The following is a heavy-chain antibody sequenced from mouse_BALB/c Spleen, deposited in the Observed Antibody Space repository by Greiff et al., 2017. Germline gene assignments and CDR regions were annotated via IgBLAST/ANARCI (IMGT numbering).Heavy chain of an antibody. CDR2: ISSGSSTI. V-gene: IGHV5-17*02. Sequence: DVQLVESGGGLVQPGGSRKLSCAASGFTFSSFGMHWVRQAPEKGLEWVAYISSGSSTIYYADTVKGRFTISRDNPKNTLFLQMTSLRSEDTAMYYCARKYGNYEGAMDYWGQGTSVTVSS. D-gene: IGHD2-10*02. J-gene: IGHJ4*01. CDR3: ARKYGNYEGAMDY. CDR1: GFTFSSFG.